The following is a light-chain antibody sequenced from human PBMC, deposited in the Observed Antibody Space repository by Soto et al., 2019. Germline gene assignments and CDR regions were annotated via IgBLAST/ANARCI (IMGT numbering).Light chain of an antibody. V-gene: IGLV2-23*02. Sequence: QSVLTQPASVSGSPGQSITISCTGTYSDVGSWNLVSWYQQYPGKAPKLVIFGVSERPSGISNRFSGSKSGNTASLTIFGRQADDEAVDYCCSYAGPCAFLMFGGGTQLTVL. CDR3: CSYAGPCAFLM. CDR2: GVS. J-gene: IGLJ3*02. CDR1: YSDVGSWNL.